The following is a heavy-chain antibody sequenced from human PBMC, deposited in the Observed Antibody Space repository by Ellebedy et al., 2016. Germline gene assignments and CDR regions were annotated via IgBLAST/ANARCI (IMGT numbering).Heavy chain of an antibody. CDR2: IDKDGTTT. D-gene: IGHD3-22*01. CDR3: AREHYSRLPY. V-gene: IGHV3-74*01. J-gene: IGHJ4*02. CDR1: GFTFSGYW. Sequence: GESLKISCAASGFTFSGYWMYWVRQAPGKGPVWVSGIDKDGTTTIYADSVKGRFTISRDNAKNTLYLQMNSLRAEDTAVYYCAREHYSRLPYWGQGTLVTVSS.